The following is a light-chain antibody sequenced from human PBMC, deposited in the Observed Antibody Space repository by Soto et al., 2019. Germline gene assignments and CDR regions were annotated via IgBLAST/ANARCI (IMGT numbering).Light chain of an antibody. Sequence: DIVMTQTPLSLSVTPGQSASISCKSSQSLLHRDGKTYLYWFLRKPGQPPQLLFYDVSNRFSGVPDRFSGSGSGTDFTLTISRVEAEDVGLYYCMQSINLPFTFGQGTKLEI. CDR1: QSLLHRDGKTY. CDR2: DVS. J-gene: IGKJ2*01. V-gene: IGKV2D-29*01. CDR3: MQSINLPFT.